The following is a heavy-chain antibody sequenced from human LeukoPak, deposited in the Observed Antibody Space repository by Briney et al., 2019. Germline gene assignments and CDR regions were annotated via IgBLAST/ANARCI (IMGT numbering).Heavy chain of an antibody. V-gene: IGHV3-30*03. CDR2: ISSDGNGI. CDR3: ARETPEYD. CDR1: GFTFSIYG. Sequence: PGGSLRLSCAASGFTFSIYGMHWVRQAPGKGLEWVAAISSDGNGIYYADSMRGRFTISRDNSRNTVSLQMNSLRAEDTAVYYCARETPEYDWGQGTLVTVSS. J-gene: IGHJ4*02. D-gene: IGHD6-6*01.